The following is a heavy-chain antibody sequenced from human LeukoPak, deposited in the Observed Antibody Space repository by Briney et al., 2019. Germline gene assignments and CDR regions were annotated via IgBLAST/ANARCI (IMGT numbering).Heavy chain of an antibody. D-gene: IGHD6-19*01. CDR1: GGSISSYY. Sequence: PSGTLSLTCTVSGGSISSYYWSWVRQPPGKGLEWIGYIYYSGSTNYNPSLKSRVTISVDTSKNQFSLKLSSVTAADTAVYYCARSSSGWYYFDYWGQGTLVTVSS. V-gene: IGHV4-59*01. CDR2: IYYSGST. CDR3: ARSSSGWYYFDY. J-gene: IGHJ4*02.